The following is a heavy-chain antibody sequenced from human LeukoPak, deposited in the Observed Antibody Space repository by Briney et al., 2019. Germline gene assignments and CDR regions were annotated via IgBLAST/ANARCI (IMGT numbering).Heavy chain of an antibody. V-gene: IGHV1-69*13. J-gene: IGHJ6*03. CDR2: TIPIFGTA. D-gene: IGHD1-26*01. CDR1: GGTFSSYA. CDR3: ARDPVIVGAKLSYYYYYMDV. Sequence: ASVKVSCKASGGTFSSYAISWVRQAPGQGLEWMGGTIPIFGTANYAQKFQGRVTITADESTSTAYMELSSLRSEDTAVYYCARDPVIVGAKLSYYYYYMDVWGKGTTVTVSS.